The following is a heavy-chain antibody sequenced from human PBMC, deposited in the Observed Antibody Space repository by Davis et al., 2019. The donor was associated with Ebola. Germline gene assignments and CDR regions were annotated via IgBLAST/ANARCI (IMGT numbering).Heavy chain of an antibody. CDR3: AGTNSGSFSFYRY. D-gene: IGHD1-26*01. CDR1: GGSFSGYY. V-gene: IGHV4-34*01. CDR2: INHSGST. J-gene: IGHJ4*02. Sequence: PSETLSLTCAVYGGSFSGYYWSWIRQPPGKGLEWIGEINHSGSTNYNPSLKSRVTISVDTSKNPFSLKLSAVTAADTAVYYCAGTNSGSFSFYRYWGQGTLVTVSS.